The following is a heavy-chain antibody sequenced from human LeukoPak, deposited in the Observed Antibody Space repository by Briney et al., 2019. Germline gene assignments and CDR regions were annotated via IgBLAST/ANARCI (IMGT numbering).Heavy chain of an antibody. V-gene: IGHV1-69*04. Sequence: ASVKVSCKASGGTFSSYAISWVRQAPGQGLEWMGRIIPILGIANYAQKFQGRVTTTADKSTSTAYMELSSLRSEDTAVYYCANNKFPAAAGTPYYYYYYGMDVWGQGTTVTVSS. CDR2: IIPILGIA. CDR1: GGTFSSYA. CDR3: ANNKFPAAAGTPYYYYYYGMDV. J-gene: IGHJ6*02. D-gene: IGHD6-13*01.